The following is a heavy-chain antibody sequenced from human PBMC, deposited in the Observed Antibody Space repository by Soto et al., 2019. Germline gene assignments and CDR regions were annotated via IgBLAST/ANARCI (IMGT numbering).Heavy chain of an antibody. J-gene: IGHJ4*02. CDR2: ISTYNGNT. D-gene: IGHD4-17*01. V-gene: IGHV1-18*01. CDR1: GYSFTTSG. CDR3: ARRLYGDYDY. Sequence: QAQLVQSGAEVKEPGASVKVSCKASGYSFTTSGITWVRQAPGQGLEWMGWISTYNGNTNYAQNLQDRVTLTTDTSTSTAYMELRSLRSDDTAVYHCARRLYGDYDYWGQGTLVTVSS.